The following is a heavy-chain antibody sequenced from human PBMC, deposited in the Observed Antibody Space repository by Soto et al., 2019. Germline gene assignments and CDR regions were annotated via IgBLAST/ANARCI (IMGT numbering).Heavy chain of an antibody. V-gene: IGHV4-31*03. CDR2: IYYSGST. Sequence: SETLSLTCTVSGGSISSGGYYWSWIRQHPGKGLEWIGYIYYSGSTYYNPSLKSRVTISVDTSKNQFSLKLSSVTAADTAVYYCARDIRSRGFDYWGQGTLVTVSS. J-gene: IGHJ4*02. CDR3: ARDIRSRGFDY. CDR1: GGSISSGGYY. D-gene: IGHD3-3*02.